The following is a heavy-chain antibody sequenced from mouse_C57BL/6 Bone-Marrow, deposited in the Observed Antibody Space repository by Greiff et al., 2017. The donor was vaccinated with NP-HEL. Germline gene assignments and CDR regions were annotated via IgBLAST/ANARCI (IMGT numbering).Heavy chain of an antibody. CDR3: ARRQLRLHYAMDY. J-gene: IGHJ4*01. V-gene: IGHV1-82*01. CDR1: GYAFSSSW. CDR2: IYPGDGDT. D-gene: IGHD3-2*02. Sequence: VQLQQSGPELVKPGASVKISCKASGYAFSSSWMNWVKQRPGKGLEWIGRIYPGDGDTNYNGKFKGKATLTADKSSSTAYMQLSSLTSEDSAVYFCARRQLRLHYAMDYWGQGTSVTVSS.